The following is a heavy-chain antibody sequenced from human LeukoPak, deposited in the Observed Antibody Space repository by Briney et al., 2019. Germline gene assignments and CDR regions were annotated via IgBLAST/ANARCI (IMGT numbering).Heavy chain of an antibody. V-gene: IGHV3-48*03. CDR2: ISNNGLTK. CDR3: TRHLAN. Sequence: GGSLRLSCAASGFTFSNYWMSWVRQAPGKGLEWVSYISNNGLTKAYADSVKGRFTISRDNARDSLFLQMNSLRDEDTAVYYCTRHLANWGQGILVTVSS. J-gene: IGHJ4*02. CDR1: GFTFSNYW.